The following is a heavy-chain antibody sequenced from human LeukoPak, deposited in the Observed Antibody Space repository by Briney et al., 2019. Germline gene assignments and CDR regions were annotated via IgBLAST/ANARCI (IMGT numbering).Heavy chain of an antibody. CDR3: ARQGGVPSWFDP. CDR2: IYYSGST. V-gene: IGHV4-39*01. CDR1: GGSISSSSYY. D-gene: IGHD3-16*01. Sequence: PSETLSLTCTVSGGSISSSSYYWGWIRQPPGEGLEWIGSIYYSGSTYYNPSLKSRVTISVDTSKNQFSLRLSSVTAADTAVYYCARQGGVPSWFDPWGQGTLVTVSS. J-gene: IGHJ5*02.